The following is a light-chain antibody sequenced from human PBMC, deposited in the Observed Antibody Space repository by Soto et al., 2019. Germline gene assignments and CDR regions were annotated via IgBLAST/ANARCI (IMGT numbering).Light chain of an antibody. V-gene: IGLV9-49*01. CDR3: GADHGSGSNFVYV. Sequence: QSVLTQPPSASASLGASVTLTCTLSSGYSNYKVDWYQQRPGKGPRFVMRVGSGGIVGSKGDGIPDRFSVLGSGLNRYLIIKNIQEEDESDYHCGADHGSGSNFVYVFGTGTKLTVL. J-gene: IGLJ1*01. CDR2: VGSGGIVG. CDR1: SGYSNYK.